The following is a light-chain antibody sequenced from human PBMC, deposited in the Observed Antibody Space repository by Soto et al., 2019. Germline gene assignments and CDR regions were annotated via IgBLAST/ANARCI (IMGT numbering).Light chain of an antibody. J-gene: IGKJ2*01. CDR2: DAS. Sequence: EIVLTQSPATLSLSPGERTTLSCRTSRSVSSYLAWYQQKPGQAPRLLIYDASNRATGIPARFSGSGSGTDFTLTISILEPEDFAVYYCQQRSNWPYTFGQGTKLEIK. V-gene: IGKV3-11*01. CDR1: RSVSSY. CDR3: QQRSNWPYT.